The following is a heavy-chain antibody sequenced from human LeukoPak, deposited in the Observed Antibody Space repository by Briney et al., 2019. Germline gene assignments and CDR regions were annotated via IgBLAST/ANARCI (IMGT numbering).Heavy chain of an antibody. CDR3: AKDGYSSSWNYYYYMDV. V-gene: IGHV3-23*01. J-gene: IGHJ6*03. Sequence: GGSLRLSCAASGFTFGLTFSNSVMSWVRQAPGKGLEWVSGISGSGGRTYYTDSVKGRFTISRDNSKNTLYLQMNSLRAEDTAVYYCAKDGYSSSWNYYYYMDVWGKGTTVTISS. CDR2: ISGSGGRT. D-gene: IGHD6-13*01. CDR1: GFTFGLTFSNSV.